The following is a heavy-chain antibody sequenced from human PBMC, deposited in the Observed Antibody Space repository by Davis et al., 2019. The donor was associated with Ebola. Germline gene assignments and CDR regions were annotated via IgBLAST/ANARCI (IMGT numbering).Heavy chain of an antibody. CDR3: AKDFGARRGGYFDY. CDR1: GFTFSDYY. Sequence: GESLKISCAASGFTFSDYYMSWIRQAPGKGLEWVSYISSSSSYTNYADSVKGRFTISRDNSKNTLYLQMNSLRAEDTAVYYCAKDFGARRGGYFDYWGQGTLVTVSS. V-gene: IGHV3-11*06. CDR2: ISSSSSYT. D-gene: IGHD3-22*01. J-gene: IGHJ4*02.